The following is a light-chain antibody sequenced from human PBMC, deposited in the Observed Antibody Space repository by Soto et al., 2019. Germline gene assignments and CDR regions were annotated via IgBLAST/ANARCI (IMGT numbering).Light chain of an antibody. J-gene: IGLJ1*01. CDR2: EVS. V-gene: IGLV2-8*01. CDR3: SAYAGSNNFV. CDR1: SSDVGDNY. Sequence: QSALTQPRSASGSPGQSVTISCTGTSSDVGDNYVSWYQQHLGKAPKLIIYEVSQRPSGVPDRVSGSKSGNTASLTVSGLQTEDEADYYCSAYAGSNNFVFGSGTKVTVL.